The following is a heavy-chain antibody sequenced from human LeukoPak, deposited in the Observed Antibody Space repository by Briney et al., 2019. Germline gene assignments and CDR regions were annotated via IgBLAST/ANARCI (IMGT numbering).Heavy chain of an antibody. CDR3: ARDRSLRYFDY. Sequence: SETLSLTCAVYGGSFSGYYWSWIRQPPGKGLEWIGYIYYSGSTNYNPSLKSRVTISVDTSKNQFSLKLSSVTAADTAVYYCARDRSLRYFDYWGQGTLVTVSS. J-gene: IGHJ4*02. CDR1: GGSFSGYY. CDR2: IYYSGST. V-gene: IGHV4-59*01.